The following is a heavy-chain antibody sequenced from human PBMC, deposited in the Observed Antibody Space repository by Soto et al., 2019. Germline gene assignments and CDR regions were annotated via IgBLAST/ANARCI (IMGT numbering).Heavy chain of an antibody. D-gene: IGHD3-3*01. CDR2: ISGSGGST. CDR3: AKSYYDFWRAPGMDV. CDR1: GFTFSSYA. Sequence: PGGRLRLSCAASGFTFSSYAVSWVRQAPGKGLEWVSAISGSGGSTYYADSVKGRFTISRDNSKNTLYLQMNSLRAEDTAVYYCAKSYYDFWRAPGMDVWGQGTTVTVSS. V-gene: IGHV3-23*01. J-gene: IGHJ6*02.